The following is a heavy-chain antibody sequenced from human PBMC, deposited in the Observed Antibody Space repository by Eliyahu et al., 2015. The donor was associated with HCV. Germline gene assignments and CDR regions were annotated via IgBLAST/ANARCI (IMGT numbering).Heavy chain of an antibody. CDR1: GFTFSSYA. CDR2: INNSGGST. J-gene: IGHJ4*02. CDR3: AKDSSSSWDGGYGD. V-gene: IGHV3-23*01. D-gene: IGHD2-2*01. Sequence: EVQLLESGGGLVQPGGSLRLSCAASGFTFSSYAMXWVRQAPGKGLEWVSVINNSGGSTYYADSVKGRFTISRDNSKNMLYLQMNSLRAEDTAVYYCAKDSSSSWDGGYGDWGQGTLVTVSS.